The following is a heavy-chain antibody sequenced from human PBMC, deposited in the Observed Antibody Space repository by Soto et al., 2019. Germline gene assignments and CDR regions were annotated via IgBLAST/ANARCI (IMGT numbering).Heavy chain of an antibody. J-gene: IGHJ4*02. CDR1: GYTFTSYD. CDR2: MNPNSGNT. CDR3: ARGRHIRPYSGGRLYYFDY. V-gene: IGHV1-8*01. Sequence: QVQLVQSGAEVKKPGASVKVSCKASGYTFTSYDINWVRQATGQGLEWMGWMNPNSGNTGYAQKFQGRVTMTRNTSISPAYMELSSLRSEDTAVYYCARGRHIRPYSGGRLYYFDYWGQGTLVTVSS. D-gene: IGHD1-26*01.